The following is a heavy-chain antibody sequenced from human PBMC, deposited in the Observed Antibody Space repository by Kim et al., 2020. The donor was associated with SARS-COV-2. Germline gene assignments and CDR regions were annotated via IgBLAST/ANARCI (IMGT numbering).Heavy chain of an antibody. V-gene: IGHV3-15*01. CDR1: GFTFSNAW. J-gene: IGHJ4*02. CDR2: IKSKTDGGTT. D-gene: IGHD3-10*01. Sequence: GGSLRLSCAASGFTFSNAWMSWVRQAPGKGLEWVGRIKSKTDGGTTDYAAPVKGRFTISRDDSKNTLYLQMNSLKTEDTAVYYCTTDRPITMVRGVIDYWGQGTLVTVSS. CDR3: TTDRPITMVRGVIDY.